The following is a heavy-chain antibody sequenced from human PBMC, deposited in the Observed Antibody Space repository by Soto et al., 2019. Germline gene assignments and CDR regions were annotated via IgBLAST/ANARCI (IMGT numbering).Heavy chain of an antibody. CDR1: GYTFTSYD. Sequence: ASVKVSCKASGYTFTSYDINWVRQATGQGLEWMGWMNPNSGNTGYAQKFQGRVTMTRNTSISTAYMELSSLRSEDTAVYCCARLKQQLGDAFDIWGQGTMVTVSS. V-gene: IGHV1-8*01. D-gene: IGHD6-13*01. J-gene: IGHJ3*02. CDR2: MNPNSGNT. CDR3: ARLKQQLGDAFDI.